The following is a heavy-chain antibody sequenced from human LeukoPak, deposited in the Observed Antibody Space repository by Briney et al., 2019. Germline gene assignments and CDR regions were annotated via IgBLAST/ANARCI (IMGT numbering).Heavy chain of an antibody. D-gene: IGHD1-26*01. CDR1: GGSISSSSYY. Sequence: PSETLSLTCTVSGGSISSSSYYWGWIRQPPGKGLEWIGSIYYSGSTYYNPSLKSRVTISVDTSKNQFSLKLSSVTAADTAVYYCARFIVGATADYWGQGTLVTVSS. J-gene: IGHJ4*02. V-gene: IGHV4-39*07. CDR2: IYYSGST. CDR3: ARFIVGATADY.